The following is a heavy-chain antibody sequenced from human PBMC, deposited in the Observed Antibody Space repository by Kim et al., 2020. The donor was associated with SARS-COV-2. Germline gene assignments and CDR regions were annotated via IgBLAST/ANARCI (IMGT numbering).Heavy chain of an antibody. J-gene: IGHJ5*02. Sequence: PSGISTTSAQKFQGRVTMTRDTSTSTIYMELSSLRSEDTAVYYCARGPATWGQGTLVTVSS. CDR2: PSGIST. V-gene: IGHV1-46*01. CDR3: ARGPAT.